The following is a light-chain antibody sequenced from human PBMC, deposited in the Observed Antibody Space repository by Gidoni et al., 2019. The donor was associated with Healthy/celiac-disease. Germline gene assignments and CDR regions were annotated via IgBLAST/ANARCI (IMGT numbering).Light chain of an antibody. Sequence: QSVLTQPPSVSGAPGQRVTISCTGSSSNTGAGYDVHWYQQLPGTAPKLLIYGNSNRPSGVPDRFSGSKSGTSACLAITGLQAEDEADYYCQSYDSSLSGWVFGGGTKLTVL. J-gene: IGLJ3*02. CDR2: GNS. CDR1: SSNTGAGYD. CDR3: QSYDSSLSGWV. V-gene: IGLV1-40*01.